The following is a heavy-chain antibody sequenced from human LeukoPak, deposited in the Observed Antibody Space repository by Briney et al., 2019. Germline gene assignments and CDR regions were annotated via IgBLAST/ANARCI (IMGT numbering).Heavy chain of an antibody. CDR1: GFTVSSNL. D-gene: IGHD3-10*01. CDR3: ANDYRSGSFHDF. V-gene: IGHV3-23*01. CDR2: ISRRDDYT. J-gene: IGHJ4*02. Sequence: GGSLRLSCAASGFTVSSNLMSWVRQPPGKGLEWVSVISRRDDYTYYADSVKGRFTISRDNSKNTLYLQMNTLRAEDTAVYYCANDYRSGSFHDFWGQGTLVTVSS.